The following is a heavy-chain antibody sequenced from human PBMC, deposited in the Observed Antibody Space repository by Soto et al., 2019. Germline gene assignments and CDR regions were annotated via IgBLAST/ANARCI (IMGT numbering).Heavy chain of an antibody. D-gene: IGHD2-21*02. V-gene: IGHV1-8*01. CDR1: GYTFTSYD. CDR2: MNPNSGNT. J-gene: IGHJ5*02. CDR3: ARSDVSPGYNWFDP. Sequence: ASVKVSCKASGYTFTSYDINWVRQATGQGLEWMGWMNPNSGNTGFAQKFQGRVTMTRNTSISTAYMELSSLRSEDTAVYYCARSDVSPGYNWFDPWGQGTLVTVSS.